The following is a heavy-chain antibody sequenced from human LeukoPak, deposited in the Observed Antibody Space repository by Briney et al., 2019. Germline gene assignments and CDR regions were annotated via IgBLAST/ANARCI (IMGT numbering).Heavy chain of an antibody. Sequence: GGSLRLSCAASGFTFSSYDIHWVRQAPGKGLEWVAVISYDGGNKYYADAVKGRFTISRDNSMDTLYLQMISLRAEDTAVYYCARGGRYCSSTSCSPVVHWGQGTLVTVSS. J-gene: IGHJ4*02. V-gene: IGHV3-30*01. CDR3: ARGGRYCSSTSCSPVVH. CDR1: GFTFSSYD. D-gene: IGHD2-2*01. CDR2: ISYDGGNK.